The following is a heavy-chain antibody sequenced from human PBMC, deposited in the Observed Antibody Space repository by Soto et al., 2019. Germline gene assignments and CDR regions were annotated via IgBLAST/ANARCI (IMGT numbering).Heavy chain of an antibody. Sequence: ASVKVSCKASGYTFTSYGISWVRQAPGQGLEWLGWISAYNGNTNYAQKLQGRVTMTTDTSTSTAYMELRSLRSDDTAVYYCARDHQITIFGVVIPHDAFDIWGQGTMVTVSS. CDR2: ISAYNGNT. CDR1: GYTFTSYG. J-gene: IGHJ3*02. V-gene: IGHV1-18*01. D-gene: IGHD3-3*01. CDR3: ARDHQITIFGVVIPHDAFDI.